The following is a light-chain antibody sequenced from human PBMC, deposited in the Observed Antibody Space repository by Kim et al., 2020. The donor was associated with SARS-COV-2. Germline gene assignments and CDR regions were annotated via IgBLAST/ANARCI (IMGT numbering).Light chain of an antibody. CDR3: SSYAGSNIVV. V-gene: IGLV2-8*01. CDR1: SGDVGGYNY. Sequence: GQSVPISCTGTSGDVGGYNYVSWYQQHPGKAPKLMIYEVSKRPSGVPDRFSGSKSGNTASLTVSGLQAEDEADYYCSSYAGSNIVVFGGGTQLTVL. CDR2: EVS. J-gene: IGLJ2*01.